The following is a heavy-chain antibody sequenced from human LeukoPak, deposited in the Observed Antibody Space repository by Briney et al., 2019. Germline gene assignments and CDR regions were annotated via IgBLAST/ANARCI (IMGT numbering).Heavy chain of an antibody. J-gene: IGHJ3*02. D-gene: IGHD1-1*01. CDR3: ARDRQLERRYYAFDI. V-gene: IGHV1-2*02. CDR1: GYTFTGYY. CDR2: INPNSGGT. Sequence: ASVKVSCKASGYTFTGYYMHWVRQAPGQGLEWMGWINPNSGGTNYAQKFQGRVTMTRDTPISTAYMELSRLRSDDTAVYYCARDRQLERRYYAFDIWGQGTMVTVSS.